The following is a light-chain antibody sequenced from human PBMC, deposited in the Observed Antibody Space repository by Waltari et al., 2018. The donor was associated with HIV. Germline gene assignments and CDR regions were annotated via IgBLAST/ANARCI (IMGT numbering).Light chain of an antibody. Sequence: SYELTQPPSVSVSPGQTASITCSGDKLGDKYACWYQQKPGQSPVLGIYQDSQRPSGIPERFAGSNSGNIATLTISGTQAMDEADYYCQAWDSSTVVFGGGTKYTIL. CDR1: KLGDKY. J-gene: IGLJ2*01. V-gene: IGLV3-1*01. CDR3: QAWDSSTVV. CDR2: QDS.